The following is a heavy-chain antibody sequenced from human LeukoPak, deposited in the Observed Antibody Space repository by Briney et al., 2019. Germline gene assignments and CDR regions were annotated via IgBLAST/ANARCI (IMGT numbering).Heavy chain of an antibody. Sequence: PLASVKVSCKASGYTFTAYYMHWVRQAPGQGLEWMGWINPNSGDTNYAQKFQGRVTMTRDTSINTAYMELISLRSDDTAVYYCARDEYVLTSFDPWGQGTLVTVSS. CDR3: ARDEYVLTSFDP. D-gene: IGHD3-16*01. CDR1: GYTFTAYY. J-gene: IGHJ5*02. CDR2: INPNSGDT. V-gene: IGHV1-2*02.